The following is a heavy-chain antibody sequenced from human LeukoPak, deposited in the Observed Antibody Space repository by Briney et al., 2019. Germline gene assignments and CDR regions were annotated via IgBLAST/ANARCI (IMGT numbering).Heavy chain of an antibody. V-gene: IGHV3-7*01. CDR3: ASGLRSGS. CDR1: GFTFSSYW. J-gene: IGHJ4*02. D-gene: IGHD3-10*01. Sequence: GGSLRLSCAASGFTFSSYWMTWVRQAPGKGLEWVANIKQDGSEKYYMDSVKGRFTISRDNAKNSLYLQMNGLRAEDTAVYYCASGLRSGSWGQGTLVTVSS. CDR2: IKQDGSEK.